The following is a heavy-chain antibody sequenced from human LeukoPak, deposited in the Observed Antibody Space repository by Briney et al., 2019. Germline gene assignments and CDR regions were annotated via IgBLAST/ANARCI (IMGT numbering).Heavy chain of an antibody. J-gene: IGHJ4*02. D-gene: IGHD3-22*01. V-gene: IGHV3-21*04. CDR3: AGAGHRRYYYDNGYDY. CDR2: ISGSSRYI. Sequence: GGSLRLSCTASGFAFSSYTMNWVRQSPGKGLEWVSSISGSSRYIWYADSLKGRFTISRDNAKNSLYLHMNSLRADDSAVYYCAGAGHRRYYYDNGYDYWGQGTLVTVSS. CDR1: GFAFSSYT.